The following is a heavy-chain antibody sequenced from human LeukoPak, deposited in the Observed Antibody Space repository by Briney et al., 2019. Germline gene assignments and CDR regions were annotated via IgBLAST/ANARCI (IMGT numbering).Heavy chain of an antibody. D-gene: IGHD6-6*01. J-gene: IGHJ4*02. CDR3: ARVAVYSSSSIDY. V-gene: IGHV4-34*01. Sequence: SETLSLTCAVYGGSFSSYYLSWIRQSPGKGLEWIGEINHSGSTNYNPSLKNRVTISVDTSKNQFSLKLSSVTAAGTAVYYCARVAVYSSSSIDYWGQGTLVTVSS. CDR1: GGSFSSYY. CDR2: INHSGST.